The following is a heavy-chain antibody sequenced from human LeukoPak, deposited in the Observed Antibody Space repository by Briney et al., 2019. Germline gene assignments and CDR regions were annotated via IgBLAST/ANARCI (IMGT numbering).Heavy chain of an antibody. CDR2: INPSGGST. CDR1: GYTFTSYY. D-gene: IGHD4-17*01. J-gene: IGHJ4*02. CDR3: ARGFKDYGDYVGGNADY. Sequence: GASVKVSCKASGYTFTSYYMHWVRQAPGQGLEWMGIINPSGGSTSYAQKSQGRVTMTRDTSTSTVYMELSSLRSEDTAVYYCARGFKDYGDYVGGNADYWGQGTLVTVSS. V-gene: IGHV1-46*01.